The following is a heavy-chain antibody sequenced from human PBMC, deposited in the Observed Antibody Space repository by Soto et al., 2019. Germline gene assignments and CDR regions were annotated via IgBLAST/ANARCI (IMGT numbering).Heavy chain of an antibody. CDR3: ARRDWSGSTSHFYFDY. V-gene: IGHV4-4*02. CDR1: GGSIISSNW. CDR2: IYHSGST. D-gene: IGHD3-9*01. J-gene: IGHJ4*02. Sequence: QVQLQESGPGLVQPSGTLSLTCAVSGGSIISSNWWNWVRQPPGKGLEWIGEIYHSGSTYYKPSLKRRVAMSVDTSKNQFSLKLTSATAADTAVYYCARRDWSGSTSHFYFDYWGQGVLVTVSS.